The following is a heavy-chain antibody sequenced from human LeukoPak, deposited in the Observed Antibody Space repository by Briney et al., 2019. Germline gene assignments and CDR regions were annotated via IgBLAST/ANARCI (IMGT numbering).Heavy chain of an antibody. D-gene: IGHD3-22*01. J-gene: IGHJ4*02. CDR1: GGSISSGGYS. Sequence: TLSLTCAVSGGSISSGGYSWSWIRLPPGKGLEWIGYIYHSGSTYYNPSLKSRVTISVDRSKNQFSLKLSSVTAADTAVYYCARVGDYYDSSGYVYFDYWGQGTLVTVSS. CDR3: ARVGDYYDSSGYVYFDY. V-gene: IGHV4-30-2*01. CDR2: IYHSGST.